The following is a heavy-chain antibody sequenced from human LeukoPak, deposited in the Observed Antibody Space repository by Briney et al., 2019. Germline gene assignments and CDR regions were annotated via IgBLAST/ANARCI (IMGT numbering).Heavy chain of an antibody. CDR2: IKEDGSDK. D-gene: IGHD3-9*01. CDR3: ARDRDWVTDY. CDR1: GFTFSSYA. Sequence: GGSLRLSCAASGFTFSSYAISWVRQAPGKGLEWVATIKEDGSDKYYVDSVEGRFTVSRDNAKNSLYLQMNSLRAEDTAVYYCARDRDWVTDYWGQGTLVTVSS. J-gene: IGHJ4*02. V-gene: IGHV3-7*03.